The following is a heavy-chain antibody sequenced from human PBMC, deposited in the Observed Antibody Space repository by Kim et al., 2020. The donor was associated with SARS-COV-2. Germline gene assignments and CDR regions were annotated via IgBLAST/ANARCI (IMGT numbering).Heavy chain of an antibody. V-gene: IGHV4-39*01. J-gene: IGHJ5*02. D-gene: IGHD6-19*01. Sequence: SLKSRVTIAVDTSKTQFSLKLSSVTAADTAVYYCASLYSSGWYGRWFDPWGQGTLVTVSS. CDR3: ASLYSSGWYGRWFDP.